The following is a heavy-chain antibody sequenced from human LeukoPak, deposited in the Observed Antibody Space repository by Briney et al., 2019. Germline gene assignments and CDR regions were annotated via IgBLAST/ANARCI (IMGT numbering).Heavy chain of an antibody. V-gene: IGHV1-69*13. CDR3: ARGRTEENHFGVVIYYYYGMDV. CDR2: IIPIFGTA. J-gene: IGHJ6*02. D-gene: IGHD3-3*01. CDR1: GGXFSSYX. Sequence: VKVSXXASGGXFSSYXISWVRQAPGQGLEWMGGIIPIFGTANYAQKFQGRVTITADESTSTAYMELSSLRSEDTAVYYCARGRTEENHFGVVIYYYYGMDVWGQGTTVTVSS.